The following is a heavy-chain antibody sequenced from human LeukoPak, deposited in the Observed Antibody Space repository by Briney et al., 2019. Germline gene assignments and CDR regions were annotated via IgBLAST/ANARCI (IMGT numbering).Heavy chain of an antibody. D-gene: IGHD2/OR15-2a*01. Sequence: GGSLGLSCAASGFTFSSYWMHWVRQAPGKGLVWVSRINSDGSSTSYADSVKGRFTISRDNAKNTLYLQMNSLRAEDTAVYYCATDVFSFLDGTVDYWGQGTLVTVSS. J-gene: IGHJ4*02. CDR2: INSDGSST. V-gene: IGHV3-74*01. CDR1: GFTFSSYW. CDR3: ATDVFSFLDGTVDY.